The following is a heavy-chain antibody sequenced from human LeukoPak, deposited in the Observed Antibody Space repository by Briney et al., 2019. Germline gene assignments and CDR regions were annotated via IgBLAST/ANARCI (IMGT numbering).Heavy chain of an antibody. Sequence: PSETLSLTCTVSGGSISIYYWSWIRQPPGEGLEWNGYIHQSGSTDYNPSLKSRVTISVDTSKNQLSLDLTSATAADTAVYAREYSSFDYWGQGILVTVSS. CDR1: GGSISIYY. CDR2: IHQSGST. V-gene: IGHV4-59*01. D-gene: IGHD6-13*01. J-gene: IGHJ4*02. CDR3: EYSSFDY.